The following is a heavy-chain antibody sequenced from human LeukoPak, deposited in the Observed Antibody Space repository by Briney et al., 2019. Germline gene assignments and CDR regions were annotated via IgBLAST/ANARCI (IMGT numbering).Heavy chain of an antibody. V-gene: IGHV3-48*01. J-gene: IGHJ4*02. CDR3: ARDLLSGPCLYYFDY. CDR1: GFTFSSYS. D-gene: IGHD3-10*01. Sequence: GGSLRLSCAASGFTFSSYSMNWVRQAPGKGLEWVSYISSSSSTIYYADSVKGRFTISRDNAKNSLYLQMNSLRAEDTAVYYCARDLLSGPCLYYFDYWGQGTLVTVSS. CDR2: ISSSSSTI.